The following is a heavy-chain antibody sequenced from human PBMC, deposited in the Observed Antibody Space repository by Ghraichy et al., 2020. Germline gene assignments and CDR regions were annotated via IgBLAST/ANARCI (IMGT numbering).Heavy chain of an antibody. CDR2: ISSSSSSI. CDR1: GFTFSSYS. J-gene: IGHJ1*01. CDR3: ARGGWELTS. Sequence: GGSLRLSCAASGFTFSSYSMNWVRQAPGKGLEWVSFISSSSSSIYYADSVKGRFTISRDNAKNSLYLQMNSLRVEDTAVYYCARGGWELTSWGQGSLVTVSS. D-gene: IGHD1-26*01. V-gene: IGHV3-48*01.